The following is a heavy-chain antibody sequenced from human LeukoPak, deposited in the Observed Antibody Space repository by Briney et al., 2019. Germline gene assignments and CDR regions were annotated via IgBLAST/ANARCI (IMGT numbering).Heavy chain of an antibody. J-gene: IGHJ6*03. CDR2: IYYSGTA. Sequence: SQTLSLTCTVSGCSISSGAFYWGWIRQVPGKGLMWFGSIYYSGTAYYNQSLESRVTISEDTSRSRFSLMLTSVTAADTAVYYCARQASDYYYYYMDVWGQGTTVIVAS. V-gene: IGHV4-39*01. CDR3: ARQASDYYYYYMDV. CDR1: GCSISSGAFY.